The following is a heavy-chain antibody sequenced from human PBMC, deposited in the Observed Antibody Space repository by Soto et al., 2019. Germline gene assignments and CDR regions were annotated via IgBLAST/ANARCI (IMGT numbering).Heavy chain of an antibody. CDR2: INHSGST. J-gene: IGHJ4*02. CDR3: ARLGGYVSVGYYYLWDS. Sequence: ETLSLTCRVSDGSMNSDSSYWGWIRQPPGKGLEWIGVINHSGSTYHNLSLKGRVTMSVDASRNQFSLKLTSMTAADTAVYYCARLGGYVSVGYYYLWDSWGQGTLVTVSS. V-gene: IGHV4-39*01. D-gene: IGHD3-22*01. CDR1: DGSMNSDSSY.